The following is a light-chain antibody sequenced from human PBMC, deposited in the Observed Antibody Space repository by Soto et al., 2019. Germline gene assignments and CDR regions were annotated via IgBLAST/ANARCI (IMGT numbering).Light chain of an antibody. CDR1: QSVSSSY. V-gene: IGKV3-20*01. CDR2: SAS. Sequence: EIVLTQSPGTLSLSPGERATLSCRASQSVSSSYLAWYQQKPGQSPRLLIYSASSRATGIPDRFSGSGSGTDFTLTISRLEPEDFATYYCQQSYITPVTFGQGTKVEIK. J-gene: IGKJ1*01. CDR3: QQSYITPVT.